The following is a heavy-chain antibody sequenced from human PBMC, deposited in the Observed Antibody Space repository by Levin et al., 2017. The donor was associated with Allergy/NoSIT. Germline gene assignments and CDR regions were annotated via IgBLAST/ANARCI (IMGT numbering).Heavy chain of an antibody. CDR3: ARDMGGSGMDFDY. J-gene: IGHJ4*02. V-gene: IGHV3-33*01. CDR1: GFTFSSYG. CDR2: IWYDGSNK. D-gene: IGHD3-10*01. Sequence: SCAASGFTFSSYGMHWVRQAPGKGLEWVAVIWYDGSNKYYADSVKGRFTISRDNSKNTLYLQMNSLRAEDTAVYYCARDMGGSGMDFDYWGQGTLVTVSS.